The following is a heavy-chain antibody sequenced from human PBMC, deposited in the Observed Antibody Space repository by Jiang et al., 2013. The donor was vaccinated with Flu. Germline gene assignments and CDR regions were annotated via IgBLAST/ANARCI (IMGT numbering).Heavy chain of an antibody. CDR3: ARYDYGHYYFDY. CDR1: GFSLSTNGVG. Sequence: KPTQTLTVTCTFSGFSLSTNGVGVGWIRQPPGKALEWLALIYWDDDKRYSPSLKSRLTLTKDTSKNQVVHLTMTNVDPVDTATYYCARYDYGHYYFDYWGQGTLVTVS. J-gene: IGHJ4*02. CDR2: IYWDDDK. D-gene: IGHD4-17*01. V-gene: IGHV2-5*02.